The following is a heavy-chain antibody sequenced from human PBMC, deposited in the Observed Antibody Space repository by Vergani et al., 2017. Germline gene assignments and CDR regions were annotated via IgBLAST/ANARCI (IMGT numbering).Heavy chain of an antibody. D-gene: IGHD4/OR15-4a*01. Sequence: EVQLVETGGGLIQPGGSLRLSCAASGFTVSSNYMSWVRQAPGKGLEWVSVIYSGGSTYYADSVKGRFTISRDNSKNTLYLQMNSLRAEDTAVYYCANNPNYSYYYGMDVWGQGTTVTVSS. CDR3: ANNPNYSYYYGMDV. V-gene: IGHV3-53*02. CDR1: GFTVSSNY. J-gene: IGHJ6*02. CDR2: IYSGGST.